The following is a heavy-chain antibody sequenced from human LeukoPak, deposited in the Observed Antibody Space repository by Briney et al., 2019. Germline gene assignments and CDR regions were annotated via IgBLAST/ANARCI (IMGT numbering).Heavy chain of an antibody. V-gene: IGHV1-69*05. J-gene: IGHJ4*02. D-gene: IGHD4-17*01. CDR2: IIPIFGTA. Sequence: SVKVSCKASGGTFSSYAISWVRQAPGQGLEWMGRIIPIFGTANYAQKFQGGVTITTDESTSTAYMELSSLRSEDTAVYCCAIDPYDYGDYESEPLDYWGQGTLVTVSS. CDR1: GGTFSSYA. CDR3: AIDPYDYGDYESEPLDY.